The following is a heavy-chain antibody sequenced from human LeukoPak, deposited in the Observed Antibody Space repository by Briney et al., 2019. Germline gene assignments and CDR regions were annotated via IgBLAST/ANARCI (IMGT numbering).Heavy chain of an antibody. Sequence: ASVKVSCKASGYTFTSYDINWVRQATGQGLEWMGWMNPNSGNTGYAQRFQGRVTMTRNTSISTAYMELSSLRSEDTAVYYCARGLAIFGVVEYYYGMDVWGQGTLVTVSS. CDR2: MNPNSGNT. D-gene: IGHD3-3*01. J-gene: IGHJ6*02. V-gene: IGHV1-8*01. CDR1: GYTFTSYD. CDR3: ARGLAIFGVVEYYYGMDV.